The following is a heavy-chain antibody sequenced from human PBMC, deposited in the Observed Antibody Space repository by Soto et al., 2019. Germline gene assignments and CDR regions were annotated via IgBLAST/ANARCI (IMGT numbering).Heavy chain of an antibody. J-gene: IGHJ6*02. CDR2: INPIDAST. Sequence: QAHLEQSGTEVKNPGASVKVSCKASGYAFTNYYMHWVRQTPGQGLEWVGVINPIDASTRYTQKFQDRAPLTTDTSTSTVYLELSSLKSDDTAVYYCARKRYTYRKSGLDVWGQGTTVIVSS. CDR1: GYAFTNYY. CDR3: ARKRYTYRKSGLDV. D-gene: IGHD5-18*01. V-gene: IGHV1-46*01.